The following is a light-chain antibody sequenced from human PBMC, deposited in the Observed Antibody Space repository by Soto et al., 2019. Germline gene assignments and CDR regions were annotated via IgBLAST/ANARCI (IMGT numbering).Light chain of an antibody. CDR3: QQYNSYLYT. Sequence: DIQMTKSPSTLSASVGDRVTITCRASQSISSWLAWYQQKPGKAPKLLIYKASSLESGVPSRFSGSGSGTEFTLTISSLQPDDFATYYCQQYNSYLYTFGQGTKVDI. CDR2: KAS. V-gene: IGKV1-5*03. CDR1: QSISSW. J-gene: IGKJ2*01.